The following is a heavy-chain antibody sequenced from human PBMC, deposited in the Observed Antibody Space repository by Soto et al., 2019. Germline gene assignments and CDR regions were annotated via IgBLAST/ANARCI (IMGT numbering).Heavy chain of an antibody. V-gene: IGHV4-59*02. J-gene: IGHJ4*02. Sequence: SETLSLTCSFSGDSVTSHYLTWIRQSPEKGLEWIGYMHYTGFSHYNPSLKSRLTISVDKSKNQFTLQLTSVTAADTAVYYCARSRYTSGWWTPPFDYWGQGTLVTVSS. CDR3: ARSRYTSGWWTPPFDY. D-gene: IGHD6-19*01. CDR2: MHYTGFS. CDR1: GDSVTSHY.